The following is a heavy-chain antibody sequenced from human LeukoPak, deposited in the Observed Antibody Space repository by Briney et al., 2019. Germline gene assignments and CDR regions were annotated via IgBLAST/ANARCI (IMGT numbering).Heavy chain of an antibody. CDR2: INHSGST. J-gene: IGHJ6*02. V-gene: IGHV4-34*01. CDR1: GGSFSGYY. Sequence: SETLSLTCAVYGGSFSGYYWSWIRQPPGKGLEWIGEINHSGSTNNNPSLKSRVTISVDTSKNQFSLKLSSVTAADTAVYYCARVPLGITIFGVVYHYNGMDVWGQGTTVTVSS. D-gene: IGHD3-3*01. CDR3: ARVPLGITIFGVVYHYNGMDV.